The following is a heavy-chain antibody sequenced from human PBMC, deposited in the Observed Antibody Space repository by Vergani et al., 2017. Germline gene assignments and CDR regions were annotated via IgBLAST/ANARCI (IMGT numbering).Heavy chain of an antibody. J-gene: IGHJ4*02. Sequence: QVQLVQSGAEVKKPGASVKVSCKASGYTFTGYYMHWVRQAPGQGLEWMGWINPNSGGTNYAQKFQGRVTITADESTSTAYMELSSLRSEDTAVYYCARDWELDYWGQGTLVTVSS. D-gene: IGHD1-26*01. CDR3: ARDWELDY. V-gene: IGHV1-2*02. CDR1: GYTFTGYY. CDR2: INPNSGGT.